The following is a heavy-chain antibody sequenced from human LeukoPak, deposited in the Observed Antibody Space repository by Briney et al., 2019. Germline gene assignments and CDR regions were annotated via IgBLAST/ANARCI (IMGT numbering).Heavy chain of an antibody. CDR1: GFTFGTYW. J-gene: IGHJ2*01. D-gene: IGHD6-13*01. Sequence: GGSLRLSCGASGFTFGTYWMHWVRQAPGKGLVWVSGIGTAGEIYYPGSVKGRFTISRENAKNSLYLQMNSLRAGDTAVYYCARAAYSSTWYSRYFDLWGRGTLVTVSS. CDR2: IGTAGEI. CDR3: ARAAYSSTWYSRYFDL. V-gene: IGHV3-13*01.